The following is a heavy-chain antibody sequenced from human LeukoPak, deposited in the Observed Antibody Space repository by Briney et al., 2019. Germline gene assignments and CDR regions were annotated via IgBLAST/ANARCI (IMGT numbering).Heavy chain of an antibody. CDR1: GGSFSGYY. J-gene: IGHJ6*02. CDR2: INHSGST. V-gene: IGHV4-34*01. D-gene: IGHD5-12*01. CDR3: ASSGYRNYYYYYGMDV. Sequence: SETLSLTCAVYGGSFSGYYWSWIRQPPGKGLEWIGEINHSGSTNYDPSLKSRVTISVDTSKNQFSLKLSSVTAADTAVYYCASSGYRNYYYYYGMDVWGQGTTVTVSS.